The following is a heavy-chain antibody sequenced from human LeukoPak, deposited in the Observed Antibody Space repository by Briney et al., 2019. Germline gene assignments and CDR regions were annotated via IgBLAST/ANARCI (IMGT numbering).Heavy chain of an antibody. Sequence: GGSLRLSCAASGFTFSHFGMHWVRQAPGKGLEWVAFIWYDGSNKNCADSVKGRFTISRDTPKNMLYLQMNSLTPEDTAIYYCAKDGNCGGDCNWGQGTLVTVSS. CDR1: GFTFSHFG. J-gene: IGHJ4*02. D-gene: IGHD2-21*01. CDR2: IWYDGSNK. CDR3: AKDGNCGGDCN. V-gene: IGHV3-30*02.